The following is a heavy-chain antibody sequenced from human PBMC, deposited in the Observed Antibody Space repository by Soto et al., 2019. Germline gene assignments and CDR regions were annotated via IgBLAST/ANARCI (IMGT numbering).Heavy chain of an antibody. CDR3: ARNRRQLLIPHYYYYYGMDV. Sequence: SVKVSCKASGGTFSSYAISWVRQAPGQGLEWMGGIIPIFGTANYAQKFQGRVTITADESTSTAYMELSSLRSEDTAVYYCARNRRQLLIPHYYYYYGMDVWGQGTTVTVSS. J-gene: IGHJ6*02. D-gene: IGHD2-2*01. CDR2: IIPIFGTA. V-gene: IGHV1-69*13. CDR1: GGTFSSYA.